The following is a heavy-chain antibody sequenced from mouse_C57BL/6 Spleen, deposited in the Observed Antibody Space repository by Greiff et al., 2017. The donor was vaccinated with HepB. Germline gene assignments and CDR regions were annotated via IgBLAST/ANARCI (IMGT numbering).Heavy chain of an antibody. CDR3: ARTGGSSPFAY. CDR2: ISSGSSTI. CDR1: GFTFSDYG. Sequence: VHLVESGGGLVKPGGSLKLSCSASGFTFSDYGMHWVRQAPEKGLEWVAYISSGSSTIYYADTVKGRFTISRDNAKNTLFLQMTSLRSEDTAMYYCARTGGSSPFAYWGQGTLVTVSA. J-gene: IGHJ3*01. D-gene: IGHD1-1*01. V-gene: IGHV5-17*01.